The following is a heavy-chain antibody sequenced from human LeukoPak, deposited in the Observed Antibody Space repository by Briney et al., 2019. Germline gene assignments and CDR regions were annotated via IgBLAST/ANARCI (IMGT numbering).Heavy chain of an antibody. Sequence: GASVKVSCKASGYTFTAYAMIWVRQAPGQGLECMGWINPNSGGTNYAQKFQGRVTMTRDTSISTAYMELSRLRSDDTAVYYCARGYCSSTSCYEADYWGQGTLVTVPS. CDR1: GYTFTAYA. CDR3: ARGYCSSTSCYEADY. J-gene: IGHJ4*02. V-gene: IGHV1-2*02. CDR2: INPNSGGT. D-gene: IGHD2-2*01.